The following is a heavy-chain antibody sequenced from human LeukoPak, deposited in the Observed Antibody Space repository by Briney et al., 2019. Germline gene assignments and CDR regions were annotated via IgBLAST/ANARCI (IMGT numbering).Heavy chain of an antibody. V-gene: IGHV4-31*03. CDR2: IYFGGST. CDR3: ARDMTSHRFDP. J-gene: IGHJ5*02. Sequence: SQTLSLTCTVSGDSMTSGAYYWSWIRQRPGEGLEWIGFIYFGGSTYYNPSLKSRLKISVDTPKNQFSLQLSSVTAADTAVYYCARDMTSHRFDPWGQGTLVTVSS. CDR1: GDSMTSGAYY. D-gene: IGHD3-16*01.